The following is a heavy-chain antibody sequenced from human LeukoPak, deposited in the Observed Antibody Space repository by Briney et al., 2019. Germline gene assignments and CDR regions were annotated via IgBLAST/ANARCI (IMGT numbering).Heavy chain of an antibody. CDR2: INPNSGGT. CDR1: GYTFTGYS. CDR3: ASGSYARDAFDI. V-gene: IGHV1-2*02. D-gene: IGHD1-26*01. Sequence: ASVKVSSKASGYTFTGYSMHWVRHAPGQGLEWMEWINPNSGGTNYAQKFQGRVTMTRDTSISTAYMELSRLRSDDTAVYYCASGSYARDAFDIWGQGTMVTVSS. J-gene: IGHJ3*02.